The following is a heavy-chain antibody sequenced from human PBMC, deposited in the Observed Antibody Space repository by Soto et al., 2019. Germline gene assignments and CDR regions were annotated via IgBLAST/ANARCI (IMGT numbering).Heavy chain of an antibody. D-gene: IGHD1-26*01. CDR1: GYTFTSYA. Sequence: QVQLVQSGAEVKKPGASVKVSCKASGYTFTSYAMNWVRQAPGQRLEWMGWINAGNGNTKYSQKFQGRVTITRDTSASTAYTELSSLRSEDTAVYYCARSVGAALSDYWGQGTLVTVSS. J-gene: IGHJ4*02. CDR2: INAGNGNT. CDR3: ARSVGAALSDY. V-gene: IGHV1-3*01.